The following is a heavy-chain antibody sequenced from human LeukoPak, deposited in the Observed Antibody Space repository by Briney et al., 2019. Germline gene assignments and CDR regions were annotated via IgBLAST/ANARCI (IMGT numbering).Heavy chain of an antibody. Sequence: GGSLKLSCAASGFTVSKNYMSWVRQAPGKGLEWVSVIYSGGSTYYADSVKGRFTISRDSSKNTLYLQMNSLRAEDTAVYYCARDSLGMSTLDSWGQGTLVTVSS. D-gene: IGHD5/OR15-5a*01. J-gene: IGHJ4*02. CDR2: IYSGGST. CDR1: GFTVSKNY. V-gene: IGHV3-53*01. CDR3: ARDSLGMSTLDS.